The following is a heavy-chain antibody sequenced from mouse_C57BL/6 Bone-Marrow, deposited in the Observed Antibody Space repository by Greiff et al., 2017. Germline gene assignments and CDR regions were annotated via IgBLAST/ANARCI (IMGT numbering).Heavy chain of an antibody. J-gene: IGHJ2*01. CDR2: IYPRSGNT. CDR3: ATPPLYYGSSLDY. CDR1: GYTFTSYG. V-gene: IGHV1-81*01. Sequence: VMLVESGAELARPGASVKLSCKASGYTFTSYGISWVKQRTGQGLEWIGEIYPRSGNTYYNEKFKGKATLTADKSSSTAYMELRSLTSEDSAVYFCATPPLYYGSSLDYWGQGTTLTVSS. D-gene: IGHD1-1*01.